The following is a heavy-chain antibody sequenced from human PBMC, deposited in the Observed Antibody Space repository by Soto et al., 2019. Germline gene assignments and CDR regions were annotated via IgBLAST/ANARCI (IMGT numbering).Heavy chain of an antibody. CDR1: GGTFSSYA. D-gene: IGHD3-22*01. CDR3: ARDKGGYYSHLVY. V-gene: IGHV1-69*13. J-gene: IGHJ4*02. CDR2: IMPFFGSG. Sequence: PGASVKVSCKAIGGTFSSYAFSWVRQAPGQGLEWMGGIMPFFGSGNYAQKFQGRVNITADESTSSVYLELSSLRSEDTAVYYCARDKGGYYSHLVYWGQGTLVTVSS.